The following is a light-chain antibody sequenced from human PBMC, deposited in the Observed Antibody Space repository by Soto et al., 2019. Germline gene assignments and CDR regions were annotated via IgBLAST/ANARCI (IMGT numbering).Light chain of an antibody. CDR2: AAS. J-gene: IGKJ2*01. CDR1: QGIRND. V-gene: IGKV1-6*01. CDR3: LQDYNYPYT. Sequence: AIQMTQSPSSLSASVGDRVTITCRASQGIRNDLGWYQQKPGKAPKLLIYAASSLQSGVPSRFSGSGSGTDFKLTISNLQPEDFGTYYCLQDYNYPYTFGQGTKLEIK.